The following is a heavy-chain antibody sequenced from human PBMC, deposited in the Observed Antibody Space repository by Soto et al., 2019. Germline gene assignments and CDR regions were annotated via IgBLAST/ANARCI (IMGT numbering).Heavy chain of an antibody. V-gene: IGHV3-23*01. CDR2: ISGSGGST. Sequence: GGSLRLSCAASGFTFSSYAMSWVRQAPGKGLEWVSAISGSGGSTYYADSVKGRFTISRDNSKNTLYLQMNSLRAEDTAVYYCAKDGQLLWFGELENFYYFDYWGQGTLVTVSS. CDR3: AKDGQLLWFGELENFYYFDY. D-gene: IGHD3-10*01. CDR1: GFTFSSYA. J-gene: IGHJ4*02.